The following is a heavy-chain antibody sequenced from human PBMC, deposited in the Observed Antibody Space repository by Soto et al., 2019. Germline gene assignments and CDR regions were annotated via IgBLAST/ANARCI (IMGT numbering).Heavy chain of an antibody. D-gene: IGHD2-15*01. CDR3: AGSTPDTTLKASSF. V-gene: IGHV4-4*02. CDR2: VSLGGGA. Sequence: QVQLQESGPGLVKPSETLSLSCAVSGVSITSTDWWRWVRQPPGKGLQWIGEVSLGGGANYNPSLKSRVTISVDNSKNQFSLTLNSVTAADTAVYFCAGSTPDTTLKASSFWGQGTLVTVSS. J-gene: IGHJ4*02. CDR1: GVSITSTDW.